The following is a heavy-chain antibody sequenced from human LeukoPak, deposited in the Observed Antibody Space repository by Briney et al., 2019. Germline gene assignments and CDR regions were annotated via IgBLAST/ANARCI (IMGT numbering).Heavy chain of an antibody. CDR1: GGSISSGDYY. V-gene: IGHV4-30-4*01. Sequence: TLSLTCTVSGGSISSGDYYWSWIRQPPGKGLEWIGYIYYSGSTYYNPSLKSRVTIAVDKSKNHFSLKLSSVTAADTAVYYCARALSEITGTSYFDYWGQGTLVTVSS. J-gene: IGHJ4*02. D-gene: IGHD1-7*01. CDR3: ARALSEITGTSYFDY. CDR2: IYYSGST.